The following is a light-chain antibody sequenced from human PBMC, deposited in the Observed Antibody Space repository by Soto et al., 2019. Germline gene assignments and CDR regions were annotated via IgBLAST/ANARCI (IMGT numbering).Light chain of an antibody. Sequence: DIQMTQSPSSLSASVGARVTITCRASQSISSYLNWYQQKPGKAPKLLIYAASSLQSGVPSRFSGSGSGTDFTLTISSLQPEDFATYYYQQSYSTPYTFGQGTKLEIK. J-gene: IGKJ2*01. V-gene: IGKV1-39*01. CDR2: AAS. CDR3: QQSYSTPYT. CDR1: QSISSY.